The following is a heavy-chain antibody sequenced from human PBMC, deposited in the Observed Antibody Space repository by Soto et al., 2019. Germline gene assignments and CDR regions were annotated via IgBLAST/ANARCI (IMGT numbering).Heavy chain of an antibody. J-gene: IGHJ4*02. V-gene: IGHV1-69*01. CDR3: GRDTGHYGTDTGGFDY. CDR2: IIPIFGTA. Sequence: QVQLVQSGAEVKKPGSSVKVSCKASGGTFSSYAISWVRQAPGQGLEWMGGIIPIFGTANYAQKFQGRVTITADESTSTAYMELSSLRSEDTAVYYCGRDTGHYGTDTGGFDYWGQGTLVTVSS. D-gene: IGHD2-8*02. CDR1: GGTFSSYA.